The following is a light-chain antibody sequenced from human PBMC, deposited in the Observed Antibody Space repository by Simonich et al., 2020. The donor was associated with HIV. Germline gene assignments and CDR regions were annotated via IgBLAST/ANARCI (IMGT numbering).Light chain of an antibody. CDR3: QHYYSDPPT. V-gene: IGKV1-8*01. J-gene: IGKJ3*01. CDR2: GAS. Sequence: AIRMTQSPSSLSASTGDRVIITCRASLNISNFLAWYQQEPGKAPKLLIYGASTLQSGIPSRCSGRGSGTDFTLIISRLQSEDFATYYCQHYYSDPPTFGPGTKVDIK. CDR1: LNISNF.